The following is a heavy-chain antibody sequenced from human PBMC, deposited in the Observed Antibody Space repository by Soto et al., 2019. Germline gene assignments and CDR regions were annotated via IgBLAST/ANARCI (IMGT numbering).Heavy chain of an antibody. CDR1: GYTFTSYT. J-gene: IGHJ5*02. Sequence: QVQLVQSGAEVKEPGASVKVSCKASGYTFTSYTISWVRQAPGQGLEWMGRISPDNGNTNYAQKLQGRVTMTTDTSTSIAYMELRSLRSDDTAVYYCARVVGALGHWFDPWGQGTLVTVSS. V-gene: IGHV1-18*01. D-gene: IGHD1-26*01. CDR3: ARVVGALGHWFDP. CDR2: ISPDNGNT.